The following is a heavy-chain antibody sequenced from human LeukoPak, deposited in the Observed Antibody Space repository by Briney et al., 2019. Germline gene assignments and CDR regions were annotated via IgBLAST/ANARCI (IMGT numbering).Heavy chain of an antibody. V-gene: IGHV6-1*01. CDR3: ARSSGNYYGFDI. CDR2: TYYRSKWCD. D-gene: IGHD1-26*01. Sequence: SQTLSLTCAISGDSVSSNSAAWSWIRPSPSRGLEWLGGTYYRSKWCDDYALSVNGRITVNSDTSKNQFSLQLDSVTPEDTAVYYCARSSGNYYGFDIWGQGTKVIVSS. J-gene: IGHJ3*02. CDR1: GDSVSSNSAA.